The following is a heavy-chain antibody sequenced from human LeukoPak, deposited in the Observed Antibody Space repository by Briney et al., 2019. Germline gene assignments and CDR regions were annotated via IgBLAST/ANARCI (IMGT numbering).Heavy chain of an antibody. V-gene: IGHV1-2*02. CDR2: INPDSGDT. J-gene: IGHJ4*02. CDR3: ARVQYYNILTGSFQY. CDR1: GYTFNGYY. D-gene: IGHD3-9*01. Sequence: ASVKVSCKASGYTFNGYYIHWVRQAPGQGLEWMGWINPDSGDTKFAQKFQGRVSMTRDTSISTAYMELSGLRSDDTAYYFCARVQYYNILTGSFQYWGQGTLVTVSS.